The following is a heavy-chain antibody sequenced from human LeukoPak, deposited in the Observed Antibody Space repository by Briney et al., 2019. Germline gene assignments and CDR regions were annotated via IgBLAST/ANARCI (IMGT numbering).Heavy chain of an antibody. V-gene: IGHV3-23*01. Sequence: GGSLRLSCAASGFTFSSYGMSWVRQAPGKGLEWVSAISGSGGSTYYADSVKGRFTISRDNSKNTLYLQMNSLRAEDTAVYYCAKGAQDSSGWYCGYWGQGTLVTVSS. D-gene: IGHD6-19*01. J-gene: IGHJ4*02. CDR3: AKGAQDSSGWYCGY. CDR1: GFTFSSYG. CDR2: ISGSGGST.